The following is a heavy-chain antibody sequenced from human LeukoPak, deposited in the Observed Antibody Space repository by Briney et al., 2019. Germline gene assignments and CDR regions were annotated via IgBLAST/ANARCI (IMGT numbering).Heavy chain of an antibody. CDR3: ARDRGCSSTSCRPSDYYGMDV. Sequence: PGRSLRLSCAASGFTFSSYAMHWVRQAPGKGLEWVAVISYDGSNKYYADSVKGRFTISRDNSKNTLYLQMNSPRAEDTAVYYCARDRGCSSTSCRPSDYYGMDVWGQGTTVTVSS. D-gene: IGHD2-2*01. V-gene: IGHV3-30-3*01. CDR2: ISYDGSNK. CDR1: GFTFSSYA. J-gene: IGHJ6*02.